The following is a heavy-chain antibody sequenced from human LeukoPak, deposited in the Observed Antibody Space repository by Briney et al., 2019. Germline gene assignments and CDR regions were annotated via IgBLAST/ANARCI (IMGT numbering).Heavy chain of an antibody. D-gene: IGHD3-16*01. J-gene: IGHJ4*02. V-gene: IGHV3-49*04. CDR3: TRGPHGDVWGTYPTY. CDR2: IKSKAYGGTT. CDR1: GFTFSSYG. Sequence: PGRSLRLSCAASGFTFSSYGMHWVRQAPGKGLEWVSFIKSKAYGGTTEYAASVKGRFTISRDDSKTIAYLQMNSLKIEDTAVYYCTRGPHGDVWGTYPTYWGQGTLVTVSS.